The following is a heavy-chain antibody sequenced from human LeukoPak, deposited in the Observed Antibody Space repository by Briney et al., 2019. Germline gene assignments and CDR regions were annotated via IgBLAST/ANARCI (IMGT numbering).Heavy chain of an antibody. J-gene: IGHJ6*03. CDR1: GYTFTSYG. CDR2: MNPNSGNT. Sequence: ASVKVSCKAYGYTFTSYGISWVRQATGQGPEWMGWMNPNSGNTGYAQKFQGRVTMTRNTSISTAYMELSSLRSEDTAVYYCARSVLRFLEWLPRYYYYYYRDVWDKGTTVTVSS. D-gene: IGHD3-3*01. CDR3: ARSVLRFLEWLPRYYYYYYRDV. V-gene: IGHV1-8*02.